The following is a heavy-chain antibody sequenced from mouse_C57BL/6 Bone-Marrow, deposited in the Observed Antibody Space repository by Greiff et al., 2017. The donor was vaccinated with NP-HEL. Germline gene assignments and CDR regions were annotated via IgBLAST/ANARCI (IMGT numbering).Heavy chain of an antibody. Sequence: VQLQQSGPELVKPGASVKISCKASGYTFTDYYMNWVKQSHGKSLEWIGDINPNNGGTSYNQKFKGKATLTVDKSSSTAYMELRSLTSEDSAVYYCARGGDLPYAMDYWGQGTSVTVSS. J-gene: IGHJ4*01. CDR1: GYTFTDYY. D-gene: IGHD5-5*01. V-gene: IGHV1-26*01. CDR3: ARGGDLPYAMDY. CDR2: INPNNGGT.